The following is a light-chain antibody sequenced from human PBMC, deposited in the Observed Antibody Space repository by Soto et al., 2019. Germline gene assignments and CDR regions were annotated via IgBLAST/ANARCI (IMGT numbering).Light chain of an antibody. Sequence: QSALTQPASVSGSPGQSITISCTGTSSDVGGYNYVSWYQQHPGKAPKLMIYDVSNRPSGVSNRFSGSKSGNTASLTISGLQAEDEADYYCSSYTSSSNGVLFGGGTKLTVL. J-gene: IGLJ2*01. CDR3: SSYTSSSNGVL. CDR1: SSDVGGYNY. V-gene: IGLV2-14*01. CDR2: DVS.